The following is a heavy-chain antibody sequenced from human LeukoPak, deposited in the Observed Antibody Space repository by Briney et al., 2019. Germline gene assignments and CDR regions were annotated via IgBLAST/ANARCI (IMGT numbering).Heavy chain of an antibody. CDR1: GVSFSSYG. Sequence: SETLRLTSAVSGVSFSSYGWSWLRQPPGKGLEWIGYIYYSGSTNYNPSLKRRLTTSVDTTKNQFSLKLSSVTAADAAVYYCARGLSGSSHSFDY. CDR3: ARGLSGSSHSFDY. J-gene: IGHJ4*01. V-gene: IGHV4-59*01. CDR2: IYYSGST. D-gene: IGHD6-19*01.